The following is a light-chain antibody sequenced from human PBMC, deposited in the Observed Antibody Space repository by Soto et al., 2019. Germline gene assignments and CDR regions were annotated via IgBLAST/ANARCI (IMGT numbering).Light chain of an antibody. Sequence: ETVLTQSPATLSLSPGERASLSCRASQSVGNSLAWYQHKPGQAPRLLIYDIFKRATGIPARFSGSGSGTDFTLTISSLEPEDLAFYYFQQGSGWRRTFGQGTKVEIK. J-gene: IGKJ1*01. V-gene: IGKV3-11*01. CDR2: DIF. CDR1: QSVGNS. CDR3: QQGSGWRRT.